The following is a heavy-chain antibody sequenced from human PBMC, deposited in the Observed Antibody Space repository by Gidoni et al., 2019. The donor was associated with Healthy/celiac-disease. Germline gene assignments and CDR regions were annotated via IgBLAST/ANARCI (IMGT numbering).Heavy chain of an antibody. CDR3: AKVLVALVMDDAFDI. Sequence: QVQLVESGGGVVQPGRSLRRSCAASGFTFSSYGMHWVRQAPGKGLEWVAVISYDGRNKYYADSVKGRFTISRDNSKNTLYLQMNSLRAEDTAVYYCAKVLVALVMDDAFDIWGQGTMVTVSS. CDR2: ISYDGRNK. CDR1: GFTFSSYG. J-gene: IGHJ3*02. D-gene: IGHD5-12*01. V-gene: IGHV3-30*18.